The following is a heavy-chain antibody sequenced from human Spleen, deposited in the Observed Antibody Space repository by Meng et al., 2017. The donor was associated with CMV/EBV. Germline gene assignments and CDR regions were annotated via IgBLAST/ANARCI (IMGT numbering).Heavy chain of an antibody. CDR1: GFPFSSYS. Sequence: LSLTCAASGFPFSSYSMNWVRQAPGKGLEWVSYISSSSSTIYYADSVKGRFTISRDNAKNSLYLQMNSLRAEDTAVYYCARVADFWSGYYPFYYYYGMDVWGQGTTVTVSS. D-gene: IGHD3-3*01. CDR3: ARVADFWSGYYPFYYYYGMDV. J-gene: IGHJ6*02. CDR2: ISSSSSTI. V-gene: IGHV3-48*04.